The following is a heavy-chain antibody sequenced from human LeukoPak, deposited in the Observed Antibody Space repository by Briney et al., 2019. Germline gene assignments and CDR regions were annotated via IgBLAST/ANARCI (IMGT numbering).Heavy chain of an antibody. CDR2: IYYSGST. CDR3: ARYIPARPGFDY. D-gene: IGHD6-6*01. V-gene: IGHV4-59*01. Sequence: PSETLSLTCTVSGGSISSYYWSWIRQPPGKGLEWIGYIYYSGSTNYNPSLKSRVTISVDTSKNQFSLKLSSVTAADTAVYYCARYIPARPGFDYWGQGTVVTVSS. CDR1: GGSISSYY. J-gene: IGHJ4*02.